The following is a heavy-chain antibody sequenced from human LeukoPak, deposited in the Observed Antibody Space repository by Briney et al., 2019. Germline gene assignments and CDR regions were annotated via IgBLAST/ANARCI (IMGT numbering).Heavy chain of an antibody. CDR2: IYSGGRT. CDR1: GFTVSSNY. J-gene: IGHJ4*02. D-gene: IGHD6-19*01. Sequence: GGSLRLSCAASGFTVSSNYTSWVRQAPGKGLEWVSVIYSGGRTYYADSVKGRFTISRDNSKNTLYLQMNSLRAEDTAVYYCARGRAVAGTELVYWGQGTLVTVSS. CDR3: ARGRAVAGTELVY. V-gene: IGHV3-53*01.